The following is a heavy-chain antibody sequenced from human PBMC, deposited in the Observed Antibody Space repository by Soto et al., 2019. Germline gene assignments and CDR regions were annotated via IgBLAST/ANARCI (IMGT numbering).Heavy chain of an antibody. CDR2: ISGSGGST. D-gene: IGHD6-13*01. CDR3: AYSSTPFDY. CDR1: GFTFSSYA. Sequence: EVQLLESGGGLVQPGGSLRLSCAASGFTFSSYAMSWVRQAPGKGLEWVSAISGSGGSTYYADSVKGRFTISRDTSKNWLYLQMNSLRGEDTAVYYRAYSSTPFDYWGQGALVTVSS. V-gene: IGHV3-23*01. J-gene: IGHJ4*02.